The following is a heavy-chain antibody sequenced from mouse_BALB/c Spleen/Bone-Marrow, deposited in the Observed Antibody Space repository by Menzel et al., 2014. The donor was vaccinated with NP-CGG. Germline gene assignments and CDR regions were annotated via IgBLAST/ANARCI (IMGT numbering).Heavy chain of an antibody. D-gene: IGHD2-10*01. CDR1: GYTFTSSV. CDR3: ARPYYGNYDAMDY. Sequence: EVQIQQSGPELVKPGASVKMSCKASGYTFTSSVMHWVKQRPGQGLEWIGYINPYNDGNKYNEKFKGKATLTSDKSSSTAYMELSSLTSEDSAVYYCARPYYGNYDAMDYWGQGTSFTVSS. V-gene: IGHV1-14*01. CDR2: INPYNDGN. J-gene: IGHJ4*01.